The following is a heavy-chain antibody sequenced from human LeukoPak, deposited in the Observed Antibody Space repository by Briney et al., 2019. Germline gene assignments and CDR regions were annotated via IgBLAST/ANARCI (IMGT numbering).Heavy chain of an antibody. J-gene: IGHJ4*02. V-gene: IGHV6-1*01. D-gene: IGHD3-22*01. CDR1: GDSVSRNSAA. CDR2: TYYRSKWYN. Sequence: SQTLSLTCAISGDSVSRNSAAWNWIRQSPSRGLEWLGRTYYRSKWYNDYAVSVKSRISIDPDTSKNQFSLQLNSVTAADTAVYYCALMGYYDSSGYEWGQGTLVTVSS. CDR3: ALMGYYDSSGYE.